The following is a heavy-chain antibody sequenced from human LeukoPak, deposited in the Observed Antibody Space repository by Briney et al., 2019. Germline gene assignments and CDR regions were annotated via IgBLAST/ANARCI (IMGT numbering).Heavy chain of an antibody. CDR2: IIPIFGTA. Sequence: ASVKVSCKASGGTFSSYAISWVRQAPGQGVEWMGGIIPIFGTANYAQKFQGRVTITTDESTSTAYMGLHSLRSEDTAVYYCPREAARSGFDSWGQGTLVTVSS. D-gene: IGHD6-6*01. CDR1: GGTFSSYA. V-gene: IGHV1-69*05. CDR3: PREAARSGFDS. J-gene: IGHJ5*01.